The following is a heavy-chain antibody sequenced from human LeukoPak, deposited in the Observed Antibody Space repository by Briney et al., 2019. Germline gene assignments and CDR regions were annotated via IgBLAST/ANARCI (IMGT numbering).Heavy chain of an antibody. CDR3: ARGGPVVVVAATHYFDY. V-gene: IGHV4-34*01. Sequence: SETLSLTCAVYGGSFSGYYWSWIRQSPGKGLEWIGEINHSGSTNYNPSLKSRVTISVDTSKNQFSLKLSSVTAADTAVYYCARGGPVVVVAATHYFDYWGQGTLVTVSS. CDR2: INHSGST. D-gene: IGHD2-15*01. CDR1: GGSFSGYY. J-gene: IGHJ4*02.